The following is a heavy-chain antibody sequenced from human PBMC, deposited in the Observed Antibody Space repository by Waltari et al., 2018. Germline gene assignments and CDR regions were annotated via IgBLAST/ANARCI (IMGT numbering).Heavy chain of an antibody. D-gene: IGHD3-10*01. CDR2: IDPEDGET. CDR3: VTALGDRSSASRPFDV. J-gene: IGHJ3*01. CDR1: GYSFTDYY. Sequence: EVQLLQSGTELKKPGSTVKISCQVSGYSFTDYYIPWVQQAPGKGPQWMGLIDPEDGETIYAERFQGRVTITADTSTETAFMELSSLTSDDTAVYYCVTALGDRSSASRPFDVWGLGTLITVSS. V-gene: IGHV1-69-2*01.